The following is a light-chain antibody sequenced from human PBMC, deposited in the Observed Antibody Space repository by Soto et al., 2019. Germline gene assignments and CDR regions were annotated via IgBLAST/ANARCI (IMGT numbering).Light chain of an antibody. Sequence: QLVLTQPPSASGTPGQRVTISCSGSSSNIGSNTVNWYQQLPGTAPKLLMYSNNQRPSGVPDRFSGSKSGTSASLAISGLQSEDEADYYCGAWDDSLSGYVFGTGTKVTVL. CDR3: GAWDDSLSGYV. CDR2: SNN. CDR1: SSNIGSNT. V-gene: IGLV1-44*01. J-gene: IGLJ1*01.